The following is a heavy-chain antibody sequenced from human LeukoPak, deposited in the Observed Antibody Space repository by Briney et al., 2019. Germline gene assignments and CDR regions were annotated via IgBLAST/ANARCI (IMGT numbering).Heavy chain of an antibody. V-gene: IGHV3-23*01. D-gene: IGHD3-22*01. CDR1: GFTFSSYA. J-gene: IGHJ4*02. CDR3: AKDRACYSDSSGYYLVRAYDY. CDR2: ISGSGGST. Sequence: GGSLRLSCAASGFTFSSYAMSWVRQAPGKGLEWVSAISGSGGSTYYADSVKGRFTISRDNSKNTLYLQMNSLRAEDTAVYYCAKDRACYSDSSGYYLVRAYDYWGQGTLVTVSS.